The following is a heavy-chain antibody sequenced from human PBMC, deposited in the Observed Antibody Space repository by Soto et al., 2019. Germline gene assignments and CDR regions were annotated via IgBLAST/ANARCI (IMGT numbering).Heavy chain of an antibody. Sequence: SETLSLTCAVSGGSICSGGYSWSWIRQPPGKGLEWIGYIYHSGSTYYNPSLKSRVTISVDRSKNKFSLKLSSVTAADTAVYYWARGGTYGDYDDYGGQETLETISS. V-gene: IGHV4-30-2*01. CDR2: IYHSGST. CDR1: GGSICSGGYS. J-gene: IGHJ4*02. CDR3: ARGGTYGDYDDY. D-gene: IGHD4-17*01.